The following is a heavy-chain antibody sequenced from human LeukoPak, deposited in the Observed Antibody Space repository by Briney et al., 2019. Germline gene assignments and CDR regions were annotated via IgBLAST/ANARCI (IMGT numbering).Heavy chain of an antibody. CDR3: ARVGATSLHAFDI. D-gene: IGHD1-26*01. J-gene: IGHJ3*02. CDR1: GGSISSYY. CDR2: IYYSGST. Sequence: SETLSLTCTVSGGSISSYYWSWIRQPPGKGLEWIGYIYYSGSTNYNPSLKSRVTISVDTSKNQFSLRLSSVTAADTAVYYCARVGATSLHAFDIWGQGTMVTVSS. V-gene: IGHV4-59*01.